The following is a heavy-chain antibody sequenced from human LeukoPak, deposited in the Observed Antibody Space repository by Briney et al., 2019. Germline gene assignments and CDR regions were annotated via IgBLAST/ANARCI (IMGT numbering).Heavy chain of an antibody. J-gene: IGHJ4*02. V-gene: IGHV3-53*01. Sequence: GESLRLSCTASGFTVSSNYMSWVRQAPGKGLEWVSVIYSSGNTYYADSVKGRFTISRDNSKNTLYLQMNSLRAEDTAVYYCARGYCSSTSCYAGDYWGQGTLVTVSS. D-gene: IGHD2-2*01. CDR3: ARGYCSSTSCYAGDY. CDR2: IYSSGNT. CDR1: GFTVSSNY.